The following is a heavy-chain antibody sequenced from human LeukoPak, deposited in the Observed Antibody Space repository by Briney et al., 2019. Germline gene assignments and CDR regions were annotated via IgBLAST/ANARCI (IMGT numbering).Heavy chain of an antibody. Sequence: ASVKVSCKASGYTFTSYEINWVRQATGHGLEWMGWMNPNSGNTGYAQKFQGRVTMTRNTSISTAYMELSSLRSEDTAVYYCARPPRYYYYMDVWGKGTTVTVSS. V-gene: IGHV1-8*01. CDR1: GYTFTSYE. J-gene: IGHJ6*03. CDR3: ARPPRYYYYMDV. CDR2: MNPNSGNT.